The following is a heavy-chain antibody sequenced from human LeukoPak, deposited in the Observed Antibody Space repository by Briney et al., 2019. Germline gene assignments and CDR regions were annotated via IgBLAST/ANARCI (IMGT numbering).Heavy chain of an antibody. V-gene: IGHV3-7*01. CDR2: IKQDGSEK. Sequence: GGSLRLSCAASGFTFSSYWMSWVRQAPGKGLEWVANIKQDGSEKYYVDSVKGRFTISRDNAKNSLYLQMNSLRAEDTAVYYCASGGSGSYPNAFDIWGQGTMVTVSS. CDR3: ASGGSGSYPNAFDI. J-gene: IGHJ3*02. D-gene: IGHD3-10*01. CDR1: GFTFSSYW.